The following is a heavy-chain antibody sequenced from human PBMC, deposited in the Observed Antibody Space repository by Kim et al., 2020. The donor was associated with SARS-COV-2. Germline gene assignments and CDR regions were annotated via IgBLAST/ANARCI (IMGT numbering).Heavy chain of an antibody. Sequence: AGSLRLSCAASGFTFSDHYMDWVRQAPGNGLEWDGRTRNKANSYTTEYAASVKGRFTISRDDSKNSLYLQMNSLKTEDTAVYYCASGDHYYYYGMDVWGQGTTVTVSS. D-gene: IGHD3-3*01. CDR3: ASGDHYYYYGMDV. V-gene: IGHV3-72*01. J-gene: IGHJ6*02. CDR1: GFTFSDHY. CDR2: TRNKANSYTT.